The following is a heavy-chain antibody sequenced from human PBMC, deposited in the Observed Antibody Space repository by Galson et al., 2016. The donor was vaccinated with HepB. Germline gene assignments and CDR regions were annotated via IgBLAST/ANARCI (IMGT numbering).Heavy chain of an antibody. Sequence: ETLSLTCAVSGGSISSRNWWTRVRQAPGKGLEWIGEIHHSGSTNYNPSLKSRVTISVDKSKNQFSLKLISVTAADTAVYYCARDHDYSKYRDSFDIWGQGTMGTVSS. CDR1: GGSISSRNW. D-gene: IGHD4-11*01. J-gene: IGHJ3*02. CDR2: IHHSGST. CDR3: ARDHDYSKYRDSFDI. V-gene: IGHV4-4*02.